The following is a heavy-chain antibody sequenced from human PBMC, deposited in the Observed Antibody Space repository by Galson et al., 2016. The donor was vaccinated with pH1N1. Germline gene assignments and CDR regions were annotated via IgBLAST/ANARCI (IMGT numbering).Heavy chain of an antibody. V-gene: IGHV3-23*01. J-gene: IGHJ5*02. CDR3: AKEGRWYGGNWFDP. Sequence: SLRLSCAASGFAFNYFAMTWARQAPGKGLGWVSSISGRGSSTYYADSVKGRFTISRDNSRSTLYLQLSALTVDDTAVYYCAKEGRWYGGNWFDPWGQGTLVTVSS. CDR1: GFAFNYFA. CDR2: ISGRGSST. D-gene: IGHD3-10*01.